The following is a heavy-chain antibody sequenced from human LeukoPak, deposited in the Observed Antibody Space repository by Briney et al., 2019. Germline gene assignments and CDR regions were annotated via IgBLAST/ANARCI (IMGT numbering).Heavy chain of an antibody. CDR2: IYYSGST. D-gene: IGHD3-10*01. V-gene: IGHV4-39*07. CDR3: ARGGRGYYYYMDV. Sequence: SETLSLTCTVSGGSISSSSYYWGWIRQPPGKGLEWIGSIYYSGSTNYNPSLKSRVTISVDTSKDQFSLKLSSVTAADTAVYYCARGGRGYYYYMDVWGKGTTVTVSS. CDR1: GGSISSSSYY. J-gene: IGHJ6*03.